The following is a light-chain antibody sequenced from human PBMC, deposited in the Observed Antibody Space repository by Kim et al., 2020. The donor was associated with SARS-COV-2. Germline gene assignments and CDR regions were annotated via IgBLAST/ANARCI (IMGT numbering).Light chain of an antibody. V-gene: IGLV2-14*03. CDR1: RTDIGAYNY. CDR2: DVN. Sequence: GTSISISCTGTRTDIGAYNYVSWYQQHPGKAPKLMIYDVNKRPSGVSARFSGFKSGNTASLIISGLLPEDEADYFCNSYTISSTLVFGGGTKLTVL. J-gene: IGLJ2*01. CDR3: NSYTISSTLV.